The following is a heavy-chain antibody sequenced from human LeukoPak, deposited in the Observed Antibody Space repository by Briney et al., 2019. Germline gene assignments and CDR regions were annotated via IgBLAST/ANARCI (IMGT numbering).Heavy chain of an antibody. V-gene: IGHV3-30*02. CDR2: IQHDGSGQ. CDR3: AKFDTVMVNHDAFDI. D-gene: IGHD5-18*01. CDR1: GFMFSSYG. Sequence: GGSLRLSCTASGFMFSSYGMHWVRQAPGKGLDWMSYIQHDGSGQFYADSVKGRFTISRDNSKNTVYLQMNSLRVEDTALYYCAKFDTVMVNHDAFDIWGLGTMVTVSS. J-gene: IGHJ3*02.